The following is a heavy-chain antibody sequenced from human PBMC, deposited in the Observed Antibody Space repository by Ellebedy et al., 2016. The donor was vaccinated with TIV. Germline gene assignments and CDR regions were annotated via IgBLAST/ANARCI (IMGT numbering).Heavy chain of an antibody. D-gene: IGHD1-26*01. V-gene: IGHV3-33*01. J-gene: IGHJ4*02. CDR1: GLAFSESG. Sequence: GGSLRLXXVASGLAFSESGMHWIRQAPGKGLEWVAHIWYDGTGRYYADSVKGRFTIARDNSNNMLYLQMNSLRAEDTALYYCARGRDSSGRPGRFFDYWGQGTLVSVSS. CDR2: IWYDGTGR. CDR3: ARGRDSSGRPGRFFDY.